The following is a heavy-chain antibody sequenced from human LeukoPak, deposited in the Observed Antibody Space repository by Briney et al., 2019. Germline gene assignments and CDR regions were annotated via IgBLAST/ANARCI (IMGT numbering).Heavy chain of an antibody. V-gene: IGHV6-1*01. CDR3: ARDQTHYDFWSGFNAFDT. J-gene: IGHJ3*02. Sequence: SQTLSLTCAISGDSVSSNSAAWNWIRQSPSRGLEWLGRTYYRSKWYNDYAVSVKSRITINPDTSKNQFSLQLNSVTPEDTAVYYCARDQTHYDFWSGFNAFDTWGQGTMVTVSS. D-gene: IGHD3-3*01. CDR1: GDSVSSNSAA. CDR2: TYYRSKWYN.